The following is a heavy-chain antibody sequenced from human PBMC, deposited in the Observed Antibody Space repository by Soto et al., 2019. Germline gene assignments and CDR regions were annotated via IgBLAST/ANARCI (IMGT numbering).Heavy chain of an antibody. CDR1: GFTFSTYW. CDR3: VRDPDGHIDFDY. Sequence: PGGSLRLSCAASGFTFSTYWMNWVRQTPGKGPEWVSTISGSGGSRYYADSVKGRFTISRDNSKNTLYLQMNSLGADDTAVYYCVRDPDGHIDFDYWGQGTLVTVSS. CDR2: ISGSGGSR. J-gene: IGHJ4*02. V-gene: IGHV3-23*01.